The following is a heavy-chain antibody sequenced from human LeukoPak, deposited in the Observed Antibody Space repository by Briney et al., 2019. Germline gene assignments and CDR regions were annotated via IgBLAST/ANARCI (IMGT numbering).Heavy chain of an antibody. J-gene: IGHJ4*02. CDR2: LSGGGDSR. CDR1: GFAFSNYA. CDR3: AKAVRSMVTGGGYFDS. V-gene: IGHV3-23*01. D-gene: IGHD3-10*01. Sequence: AGGSLRLSXAASGFAFSNYAMSWVRQAPGKGLEWVSSLSGGGDSRYYADSVMGRFTISRDNSKNTLYLQMNSLRAEDTAVYYCAKAVRSMVTGGGYFDSWGQGTLVTVSS.